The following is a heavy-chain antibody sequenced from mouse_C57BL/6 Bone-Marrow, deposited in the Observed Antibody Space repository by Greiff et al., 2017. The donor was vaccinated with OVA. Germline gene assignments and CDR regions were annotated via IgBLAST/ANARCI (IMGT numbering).Heavy chain of an antibody. CDR3: KRALDYAMDY. V-gene: IGHV1-39*01. Sequence: VQLQQSGPELVKPGASVKIYCKASGYSFTDYNMNWVQQSNGKSLEWIGVINTNYGTTSYNQHFKGQVKLTVDQSSSTAYMQLNSLTSEDSAVYYCKRALDYAMDYWGQGTSVTVSS. CDR1: GYSFTDYN. D-gene: IGHD3-3*01. J-gene: IGHJ4*01. CDR2: INTNYGTT.